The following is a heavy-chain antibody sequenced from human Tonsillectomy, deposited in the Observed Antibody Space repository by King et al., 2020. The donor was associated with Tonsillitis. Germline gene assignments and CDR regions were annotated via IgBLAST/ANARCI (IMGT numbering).Heavy chain of an antibody. CDR1: GYTFTGHY. Sequence: QLVQSGAEVKKPGASVKVSCKTSGYTFTGHYIHWVRQAPGQGLEWMGWINPNNGGRNSAPKFQGRVTMTRDTSISTVYMELSRLRSDDTAVYYCAGAYSGYDLSLYYDYWGQGTLVTVSS. V-gene: IGHV1-2*02. J-gene: IGHJ4*02. CDR2: INPNNGGR. CDR3: AGAYSGYDLSLYYDY. D-gene: IGHD5-12*01.